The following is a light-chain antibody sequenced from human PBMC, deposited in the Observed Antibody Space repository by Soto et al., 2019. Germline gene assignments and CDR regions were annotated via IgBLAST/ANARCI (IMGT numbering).Light chain of an antibody. V-gene: IGKV3-15*01. CDR1: QSVNSN. CDR2: GAS. Sequence: ERVMTQSPAALSLSPGERATLSCRASQSVNSNLAWYQQKPGQAPRLLIYGASTRATGIPARFSGSGSGTEFTLTISSLQSEDFAVYYCQQYNNWPRTFGQGTKVDI. J-gene: IGKJ1*01. CDR3: QQYNNWPRT.